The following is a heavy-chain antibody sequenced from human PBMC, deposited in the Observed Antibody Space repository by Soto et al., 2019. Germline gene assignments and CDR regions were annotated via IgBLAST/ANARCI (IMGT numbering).Heavy chain of an antibody. CDR1: GFTFDDYA. CDR2: ISWNSGSI. Sequence: EVQLVESGGGLVQPGRSLRLSCAASGFTFDDYAMHWVRQAPGKGLEWVSGISWNSGSIGYADSVKGRFTISRDNAKNSLYLQMNSLRAEDTALYYCASLWDRYSDAFDIWGQGTMVTVSS. CDR3: ASLWDRYSDAFDI. D-gene: IGHD3-16*01. V-gene: IGHV3-9*01. J-gene: IGHJ3*02.